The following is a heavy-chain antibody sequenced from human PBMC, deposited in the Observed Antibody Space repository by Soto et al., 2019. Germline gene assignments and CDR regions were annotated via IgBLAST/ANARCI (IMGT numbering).Heavy chain of an antibody. J-gene: IGHJ4*02. V-gene: IGHV3-23*01. Sequence: PAGSLRLSCAASGFTFSSYAMGWVRPAPGKGLGVVSAISGSGGSTYYADSVKCRFTISRDNSKNTLYLQMNSLRAEDTAVYYCGNARQLDKLEEWGEGTLVTVS. CDR3: GNARQLDKLEE. D-gene: IGHD6-13*01. CDR2: ISGSGGST. CDR1: GFTFSSYA.